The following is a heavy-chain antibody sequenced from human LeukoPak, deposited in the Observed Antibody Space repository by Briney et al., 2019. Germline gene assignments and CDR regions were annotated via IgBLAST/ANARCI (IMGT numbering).Heavy chain of an antibody. D-gene: IGHD6-13*01. Sequence: SQTLSLTCTVSGDSIGSGEYYWSWIRQPPGKGLEWIGYIYYSGSTYFNPSLKSRVTISIDTSKNQFSLKLSSVTAADTAVYYCARVLSPYSSSSRPFDYWGQGTLVTVSS. V-gene: IGHV4-30-4*08. CDR1: GDSIGSGEYY. CDR2: IYYSGST. CDR3: ARVLSPYSSSSRPFDY. J-gene: IGHJ4*02.